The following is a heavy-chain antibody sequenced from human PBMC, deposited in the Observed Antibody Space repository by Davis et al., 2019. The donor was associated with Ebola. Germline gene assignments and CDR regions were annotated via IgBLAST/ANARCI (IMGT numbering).Heavy chain of an antibody. CDR1: GFTFSSFG. Sequence: GASLKISCAASGFTFSSFGISWLRQAPGKGLELISAMSASGGVTHYADSVKGRFAISRDNSKNTLYLQMNSLRAEDTAVYYCAKSSVAGTSGMDVWGQGTTVTVSS. J-gene: IGHJ6*02. CDR3: AKSSVAGTSGMDV. CDR2: MSASGGVT. D-gene: IGHD6-19*01. V-gene: IGHV3-23*01.